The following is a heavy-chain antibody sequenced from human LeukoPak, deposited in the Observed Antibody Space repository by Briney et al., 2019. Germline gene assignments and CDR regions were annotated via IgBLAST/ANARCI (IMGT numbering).Heavy chain of an antibody. V-gene: IGHV2-5*02. CDR1: GFSLNTRGVG. Sequence: SGPTLVKPTETLTLTCTFSGFSLNTRGVGVGWIRQAPGKALEWLALISRDDDKRYRPSLKSRLTITKDTSTNQVALTLANLDPMHTATYYCAHTGSAHGDDWFDPWGQGTLVTVSS. CDR3: AHTGSAHGDDWFDP. D-gene: IGHD7-27*01. CDR2: ISRDDDK. J-gene: IGHJ5*02.